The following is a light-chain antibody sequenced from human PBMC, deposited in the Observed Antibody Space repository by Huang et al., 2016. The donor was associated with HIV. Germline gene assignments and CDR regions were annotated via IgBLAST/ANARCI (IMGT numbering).Light chain of an antibody. CDR1: QSLLHSNGSNY. J-gene: IGKJ1*01. Sequence: IVMTQSPLSLSFTPGEPASISCRSSQSLLHSNGSNYLDWYLQKPGQSPQLLIYFGLKRASEVPDRFSGSGSGTDFTLNISRVEAEDVGVYYCMQNLKTPQTFGQGTKVEIK. V-gene: IGKV2-28*01. CDR2: FGL. CDR3: MQNLKTPQT.